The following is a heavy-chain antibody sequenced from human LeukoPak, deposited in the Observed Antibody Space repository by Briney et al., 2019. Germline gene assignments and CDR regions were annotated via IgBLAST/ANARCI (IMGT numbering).Heavy chain of an antibody. Sequence: GGSLRLSCAASGFTFNSYEMNWVRQAPGKGLEWVSYISSSGSTIYYADSVKGRFTISRDNAKNSLYLQMNSLRAEDTAVYYCARTAGPHFDYWGQGTLVTVSS. CDR3: ARTAGPHFDY. J-gene: IGHJ4*02. CDR1: GFTFNSYE. CDR2: ISSSGSTI. V-gene: IGHV3-48*03.